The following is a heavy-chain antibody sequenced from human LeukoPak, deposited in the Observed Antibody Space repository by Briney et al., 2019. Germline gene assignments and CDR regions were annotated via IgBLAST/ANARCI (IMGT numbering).Heavy chain of an antibody. J-gene: IGHJ4*01. D-gene: IGHD3-22*01. V-gene: IGHV3-30*02. Sequence: GGSLRLSCAASGFTFSSYGMHWVRQAPGKGLEWVALIRTDRTSKYYADSVRGRFTISRDNSKNTLYLQMNSLRPEDTAVYYCANKVGVDSSGYSDYWGDGTLVTVSS. CDR2: IRTDRTSK. CDR1: GFTFSSYG. CDR3: ANKVGVDSSGYSDY.